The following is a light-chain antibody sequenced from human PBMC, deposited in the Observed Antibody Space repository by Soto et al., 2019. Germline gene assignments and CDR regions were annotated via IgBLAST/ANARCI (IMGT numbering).Light chain of an antibody. CDR3: ATWDDSLNGGV. CDR2: RNN. CDR1: SSNIGSNT. V-gene: IGLV1-44*01. J-gene: IGLJ1*01. Sequence: QSVLTQPPSASGTPGQRVTISCSGSSSNIGSNTVSWYQQLPGTAPKLLIYRNNQRPSGVPDRFSGSKSGTSASLAISGLQSEDEADYYCATWDDSLNGGVFGTGTKLTVL.